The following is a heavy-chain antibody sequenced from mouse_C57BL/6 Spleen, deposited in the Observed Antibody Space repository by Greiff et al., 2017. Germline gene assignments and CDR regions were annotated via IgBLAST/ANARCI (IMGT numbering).Heavy chain of an antibody. CDR3: ASTTVDAMDY. CDR1: GYTFTDYY. J-gene: IGHJ4*01. V-gene: IGHV1-26*01. D-gene: IGHD1-1*01. Sequence: VQLQQSGPELVKPGASVKISCKASGYTFTDYYMNWVKQSHGKSLEWIGDINPNNGGTSYNQKFKGKATLTVDKSSSTAYMELRSLTSEDSAVYDGASTTVDAMDYWGQGTSVTVSS. CDR2: INPNNGGT.